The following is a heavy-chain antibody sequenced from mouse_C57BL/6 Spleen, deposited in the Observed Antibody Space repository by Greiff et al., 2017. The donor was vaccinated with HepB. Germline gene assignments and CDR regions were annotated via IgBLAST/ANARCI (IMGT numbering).Heavy chain of an antibody. J-gene: IGHJ4*01. D-gene: IGHD1-1*01. CDR2: INPYNGGT. V-gene: IGHV1-19*01. Sequence: EVQLQQSGPVLVKPGASVKMSCKASGYTFTDYYMNWVKQSHGKSLEWIGVINPYNGGTSYNQKFKGKATLTVDKSSSTAYMELNSLTSEDSAVYYCARRVYGSGYAMDYWGQGTSVTVSS. CDR1: GYTFTDYY. CDR3: ARRVYGSGYAMDY.